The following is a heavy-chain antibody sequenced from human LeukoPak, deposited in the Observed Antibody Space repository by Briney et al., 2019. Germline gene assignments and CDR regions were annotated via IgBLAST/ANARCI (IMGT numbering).Heavy chain of an antibody. D-gene: IGHD6-13*01. V-gene: IGHV3-30-3*01. J-gene: IGHJ4*02. Sequence: PGRSLRLSCAASGFTFSSYAMHWVRQAPGKGLERVAVISYDGNNKYYADSVKGRFTISRDNSKNTLYLQMNSLRAEDTAVYYCARSAIAAAPFDYWGQGTLVTVSS. CDR3: ARSAIAAAPFDY. CDR2: ISYDGNNK. CDR1: GFTFSSYA.